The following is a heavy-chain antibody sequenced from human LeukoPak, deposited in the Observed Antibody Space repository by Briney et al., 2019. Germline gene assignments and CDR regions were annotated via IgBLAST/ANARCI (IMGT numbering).Heavy chain of an antibody. CDR3: AKRATYGSGSYWPFDY. CDR2: ISGSGGST. D-gene: IGHD3-10*01. J-gene: IGHJ4*02. CDR1: GFTFSSYA. V-gene: IGHV3-23*01. Sequence: PGGSLRLSCAASGFTFSSYAISWVRRAPGKGLEWVSTISGSGGSTYYADSVKGRFTISRDNSKNTLYLQMNSLRAEDTAVYYCAKRATYGSGSYWPFDYWGQGTLVTVSS.